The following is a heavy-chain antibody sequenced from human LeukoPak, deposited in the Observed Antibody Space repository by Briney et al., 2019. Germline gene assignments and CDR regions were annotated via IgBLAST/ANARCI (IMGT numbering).Heavy chain of an antibody. J-gene: IGHJ4*02. Sequence: GESLKISCKGSGNSFSNYWIGWVRQMPGKGLEWMGIIYPGDSDTRYSPSFQGQVTISADKSISTAYLQWGSLKASDTAMYYCAREGRSSSPMDYWGQGTLVTVSS. CDR3: AREGRSSSPMDY. CDR1: GNSFSNYW. CDR2: IYPGDSDT. V-gene: IGHV5-51*01. D-gene: IGHD6-6*01.